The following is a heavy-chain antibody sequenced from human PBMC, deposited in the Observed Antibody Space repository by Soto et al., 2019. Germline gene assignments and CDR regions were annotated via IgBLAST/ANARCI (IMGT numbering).Heavy chain of an antibody. V-gene: IGHV3-21*01. CDR2: ISSSSSYI. CDR3: ASVLGSGWYAITSALDY. D-gene: IGHD6-19*01. CDR1: GFTFSSYS. J-gene: IGHJ4*02. Sequence: PGGPLRLSCAASGFTFSSYSMNWVRQAPGQGLEWVSSISSSSSYIYYAASVKGRFTISRDNAKNSLYLQMNSLRAEDTAVYYCASVLGSGWYAITSALDYWGQGTLVTVSS.